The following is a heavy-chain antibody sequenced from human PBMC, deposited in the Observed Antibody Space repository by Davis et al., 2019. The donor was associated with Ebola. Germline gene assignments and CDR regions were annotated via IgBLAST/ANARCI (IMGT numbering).Heavy chain of an antibody. D-gene: IGHD2/OR15-2a*01. CDR1: GGSISDYY. CDR3: VRSEWNSAT. CDR2: IHFSGTT. V-gene: IGHV4-59*01. Sequence: MPSETLSLTCTVSGGSISDYYWSWMRQPPGEGLEWIGSIHFSGTTKYSPSLNSRVTISKDTSKNQFSLKLSSVTAADTAVYYCVRSEWNSATWGQGTLVTVSS. J-gene: IGHJ4*02.